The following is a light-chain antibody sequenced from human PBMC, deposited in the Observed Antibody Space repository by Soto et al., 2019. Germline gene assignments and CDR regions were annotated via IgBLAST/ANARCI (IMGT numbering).Light chain of an antibody. CDR1: QSVSNNY. J-gene: IGKJ5*01. CDR3: QQYGPSLIT. Sequence: EIVLTQSPATLSLSPGERATLSCRASQSVSNNYLAWYQQKPGQAPRLLIHDASNRATGISARFSGSGSGTDFTLTIGSLEPEESALYYCQQYGPSLITFGQGTRLEIK. CDR2: DAS. V-gene: IGKV3-20*01.